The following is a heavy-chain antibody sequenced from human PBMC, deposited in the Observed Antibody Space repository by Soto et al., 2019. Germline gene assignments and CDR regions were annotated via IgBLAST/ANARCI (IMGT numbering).Heavy chain of an antibody. CDR1: GFVVSETY. V-gene: IGHV3-53*01. J-gene: IGHJ5*02. CDR2: TYSGGST. CDR3: ARDCGGGSCYPALGA. D-gene: IGHD2-15*01. Sequence: EVQVVESGGGLIQPGGSLRLSCAASGFVVSETYMSWDRQAPGRGLQWVSFTYSGGSTYYADSVKGRFTISRDSSRNTLYLQMNSLRVEDTAVYYCARDCGGGSCYPALGAWGQGTLVTVSS.